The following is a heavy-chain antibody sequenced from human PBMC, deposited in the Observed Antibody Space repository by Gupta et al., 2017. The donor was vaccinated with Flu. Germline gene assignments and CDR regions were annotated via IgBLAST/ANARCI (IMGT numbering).Heavy chain of an antibody. V-gene: IGHV1-2*02. J-gene: IGHJ4*02. CDR2: INPNTGDT. Sequence: HWIRQAPGQGLEWVGGINPNTGDTNYVQKVQGRVTMTRDTSISTAYMELRRLKSDDNAVYYCARNNRWGSGWFVFDYWGQGTLVSVSS. D-gene: IGHD6-19*01. CDR3: ARNNRWGSGWFVFDY.